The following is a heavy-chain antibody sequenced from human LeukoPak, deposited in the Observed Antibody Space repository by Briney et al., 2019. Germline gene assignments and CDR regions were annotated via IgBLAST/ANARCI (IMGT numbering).Heavy chain of an antibody. CDR3: ARGPPLRWGGFDY. CDR2: IYSGGST. CDR1: GFTVSSNY. Sequence: GGSLRLSCAASGFTVSSNYMNWVRQAPGKGLEWVSVIYSGGSTYYADSVKGRFTISRDNSKNTLYLQMNSLRPEDTAVYYCARGPPLRWGGFDYWGQGILVTVSS. D-gene: IGHD4-23*01. J-gene: IGHJ4*02. V-gene: IGHV3-53*01.